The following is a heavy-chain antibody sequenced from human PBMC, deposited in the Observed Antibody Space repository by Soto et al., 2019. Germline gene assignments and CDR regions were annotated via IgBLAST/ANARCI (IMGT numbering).Heavy chain of an antibody. CDR2: IKQDGTEK. CDR3: MRDEVAA. D-gene: IGHD6-25*01. CDR1: EFSFSKYW. Sequence: RSLKLSYRAAEFSFSKYWMTWVRQAPGEGLEWVANIKQDGTEKYYADSVKVRFTISRDNAKNSLFLQMDSLRSEDTAVYYCMRDEVAAWGQGTTVTVS. J-gene: IGHJ6*01. V-gene: IGHV3-7*01.